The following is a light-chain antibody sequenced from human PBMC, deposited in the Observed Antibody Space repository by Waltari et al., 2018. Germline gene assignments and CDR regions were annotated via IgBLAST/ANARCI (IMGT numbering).Light chain of an antibody. Sequence: DIQMTQSPSTLSASVGDRVTITCRASQSIGTWLAWYQQKPGRAPKVLIYKASGLERGVPSRFSGSGSGTEFTLTINSLQPDDFATYYCQQYNLYPYTFGQGTKLDI. CDR2: KAS. CDR3: QQYNLYPYT. J-gene: IGKJ2*01. V-gene: IGKV1-5*03. CDR1: QSIGTW.